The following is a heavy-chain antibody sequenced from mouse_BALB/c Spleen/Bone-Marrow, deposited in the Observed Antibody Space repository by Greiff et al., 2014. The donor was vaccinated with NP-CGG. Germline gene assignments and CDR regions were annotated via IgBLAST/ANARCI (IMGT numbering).Heavy chain of an antibody. V-gene: IGHV1-69*02. CDR1: GYTFTSYW. J-gene: IGHJ2*01. Sequence: LQESGAELVRPGASVKLSCKASGYTFTSYWINWVKQRPGQGLEWIGNIYPSDSYTNYNQKFKDKATLTVDKSSSTAYMQLSSPTSEDSAVYYCTRSYASSYEYYFDYWGQGTTLTVSS. CDR2: IYPSDSYT. D-gene: IGHD1-1*01. CDR3: TRSYASSYEYYFDY.